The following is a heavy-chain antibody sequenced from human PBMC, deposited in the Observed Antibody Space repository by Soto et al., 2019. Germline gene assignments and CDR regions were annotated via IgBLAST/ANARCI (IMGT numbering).Heavy chain of an antibody. CDR3: ARQGNIEYYYFYYMDV. D-gene: IGHD3-16*02. CDR2: IYYSGST. J-gene: IGHJ6*03. V-gene: IGHV4-59*08. Sequence: PSETLSLTCTVSGGSISSYYWSWIRQPPGKGLEWIGYIYYSGSTNYNPSLKSRVTISVDTSKNQFSLKLSSVTAADTAVYYCARQGNIEYYYFYYMDVWGKGTTVTVSS. CDR1: GGSISSYY.